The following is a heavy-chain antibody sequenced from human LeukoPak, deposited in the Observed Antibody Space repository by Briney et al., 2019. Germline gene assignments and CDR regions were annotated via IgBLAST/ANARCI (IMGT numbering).Heavy chain of an antibody. D-gene: IGHD3-10*01. Sequence: ASVKVSCKASGYTFTGYYMHWVRQAPGQGLEWMGWINPNSGGTNYAQKFQGRVTMTRDTSISTAYMELSSLRSEDTAVYYCARDPVNYYGSGSPWGQGTLVTVSS. CDR2: INPNSGGT. CDR3: ARDPVNYYGSGSP. CDR1: GYTFTGYY. J-gene: IGHJ5*02. V-gene: IGHV1-2*02.